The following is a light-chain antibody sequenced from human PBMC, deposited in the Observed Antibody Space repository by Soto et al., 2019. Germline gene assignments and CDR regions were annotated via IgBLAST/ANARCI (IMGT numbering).Light chain of an antibody. Sequence: EIVLTQSPATLSLSPGERATLSCRTSQIIYTSLAWYQHKPCQAPRLLSYEASIRATGVPARFSGSGSGADFTLTISGLEPEEFAVYYCQQRGYWPLTFGGGTKVEI. CDR2: EAS. CDR3: QQRGYWPLT. J-gene: IGKJ4*01. CDR1: QIIYTS. V-gene: IGKV3-11*01.